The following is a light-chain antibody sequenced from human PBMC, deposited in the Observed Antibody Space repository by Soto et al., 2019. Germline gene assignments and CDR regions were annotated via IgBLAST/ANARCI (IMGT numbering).Light chain of an antibody. Sequence: DIQMTQSPSSLSASVGDRVIITCRASQTITTYLNWYQQKPGKAPQLLIYGASTLHSGVPSRFTGSGSGTDFTLTISRLQPEDFATYHCQQAHSTPWTFGQGTKVEIK. CDR1: QTITTY. J-gene: IGKJ1*01. CDR3: QQAHSTPWT. CDR2: GAS. V-gene: IGKV1-39*01.